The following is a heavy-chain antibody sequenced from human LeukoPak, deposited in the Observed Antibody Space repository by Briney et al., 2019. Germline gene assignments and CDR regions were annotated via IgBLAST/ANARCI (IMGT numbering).Heavy chain of an antibody. CDR1: GYTSTGYY. CDR3: ARDFAYGEGSVGANSAY. D-gene: IGHD1-26*01. J-gene: IGHJ4*02. Sequence: GASVKVSCKASGYTSTGYYMHWVRQAPGQGLEWMGWINPNSGGTNYAQRFQGRVTMTRDTSISTAYMELSRLRSDDTAVYYCARDFAYGEGSVGANSAYWGQGTLVTVSS. V-gene: IGHV1-2*02. CDR2: INPNSGGT.